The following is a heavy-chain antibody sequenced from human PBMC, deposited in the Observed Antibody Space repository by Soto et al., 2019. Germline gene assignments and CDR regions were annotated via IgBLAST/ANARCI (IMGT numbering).Heavy chain of an antibody. D-gene: IGHD2-15*01. CDR2: IKRKIDGEAT. CDR1: GFSFSNAW. CDR3: TTGSVEGV. Sequence: EVQLVESGGGLVKPGGSLRLSCAASGFSFSNAWMNWVRQAPGKGLEWVGRIKRKIDGEATDYAGPVTGRFTVFRDDSKSALYLQMNSLKGDDTAVYYCTTGSVEGVWGQGTTVTVS. J-gene: IGHJ6*02. V-gene: IGHV3-15*07.